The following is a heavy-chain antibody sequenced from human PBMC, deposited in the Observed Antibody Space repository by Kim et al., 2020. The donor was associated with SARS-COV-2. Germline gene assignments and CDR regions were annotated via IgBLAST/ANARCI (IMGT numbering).Heavy chain of an antibody. Sequence: PSVRVSCKVSGYPLTELSMHWVRQAPGKGLEWMGGFDPEDGETIYAQKFQGRVTMTEDTSTDTAYMDLSSLRSEDTAVYYCATLDSSGYYKEYYFDYWGQGTLVTVSS. V-gene: IGHV1-24*01. CDR3: ATLDSSGYYKEYYFDY. CDR1: GYPLTELS. CDR2: FDPEDGET. J-gene: IGHJ4*02. D-gene: IGHD3-22*01.